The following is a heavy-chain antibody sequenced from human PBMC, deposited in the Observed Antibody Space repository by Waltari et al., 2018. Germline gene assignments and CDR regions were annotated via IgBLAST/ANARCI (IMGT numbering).Heavy chain of an antibody. J-gene: IGHJ6*02. V-gene: IGHV4-34*01. CDR3: ARGLGYCSGGSCYQPPYYYYYGMDV. Sequence: QVQLQQWGAGLLQPSETLSLTCAVSGGPFSGYYWTWIRRPPGQGLAWLGEINHSGSTNYNPSLKSRVTIAVDTSKNQFSLKLSSVTAADTAVYYCARGLGYCSGGSCYQPPYYYYYGMDVWGQGTTVTVSS. CDR1: GGPFSGYY. CDR2: INHSGST. D-gene: IGHD2-15*01.